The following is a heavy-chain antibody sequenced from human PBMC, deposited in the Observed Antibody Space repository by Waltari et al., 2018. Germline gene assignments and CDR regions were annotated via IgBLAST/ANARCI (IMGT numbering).Heavy chain of an antibody. CDR2: ISSSGSTI. J-gene: IGHJ3*02. D-gene: IGHD6-19*01. V-gene: IGHV3-48*03. Sequence: EVQLVESGGGLVQPGGSLRLSCAASGFPFSSYEMNWVRQAPGKGLEWVSYISSSGSTIYYADSVKGRFTISRDNAKNSLYLQMNSLRAEDTAVYYCARAPRRQWLHAFDIWGQGTMVTVSS. CDR3: ARAPRRQWLHAFDI. CDR1: GFPFSSYE.